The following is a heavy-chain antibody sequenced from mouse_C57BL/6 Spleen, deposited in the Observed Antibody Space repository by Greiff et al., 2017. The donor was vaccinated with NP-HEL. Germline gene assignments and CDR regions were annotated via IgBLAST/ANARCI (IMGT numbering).Heavy chain of an antibody. CDR1: GYTFTDYN. CDR3: ARSRGATMITRYFDY. D-gene: IGHD2-4*01. Sequence: EVKLMESGPELVKPGASVKIPCKASGYTFTDYNMDWVKQSHGKSLEWIGDINPNNGGTIYNQKFKGKATLTVDKSSSTAYMELRSLTSEDTAVYYCARSRGATMITRYFDYWGQGTTLTVSS. J-gene: IGHJ2*01. V-gene: IGHV1-18*01. CDR2: INPNNGGT.